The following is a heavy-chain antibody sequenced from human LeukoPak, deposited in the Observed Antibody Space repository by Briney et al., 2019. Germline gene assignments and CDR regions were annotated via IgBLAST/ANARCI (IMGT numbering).Heavy chain of an antibody. CDR3: AKALAAGTGAWFDP. CDR2: ISGSGGST. CDR1: GFTFSSYG. V-gene: IGHV3-23*01. Sequence: GRSLRLSCAASGFTFSSYGMHWVRQAPGKGLEWVSAISGSGGSTYYADSVKGRFTISRDNSKNTLYLQMNSLRAEDTAVYYCAKALAAGTGAWFDPWGQGTLVTVSS. J-gene: IGHJ5*02. D-gene: IGHD6-13*01.